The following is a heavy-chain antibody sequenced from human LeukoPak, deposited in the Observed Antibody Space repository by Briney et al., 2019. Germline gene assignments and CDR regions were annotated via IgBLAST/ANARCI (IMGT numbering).Heavy chain of an antibody. Sequence: ASVKVSCKVSGYTFTGYYMHWVRQAPGQGLEWMGRINPNSGGTNYAQKFQGRVTMTRDTSISTAYMELSRLRSDDTAVYYCARAQWPYYYMDVWGKGTTVTVSS. CDR1: GYTFTGYY. D-gene: IGHD2-8*01. CDR2: INPNSGGT. J-gene: IGHJ6*03. V-gene: IGHV1-2*06. CDR3: ARAQWPYYYMDV.